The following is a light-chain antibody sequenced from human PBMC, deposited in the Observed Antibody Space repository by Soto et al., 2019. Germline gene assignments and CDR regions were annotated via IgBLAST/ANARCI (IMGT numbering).Light chain of an antibody. V-gene: IGKV3-20*01. Sequence: EIVLTQSPCTLSLSPGEGATLSCRASQSVISSHLAWYQQKPGQAPRLLIYDASTRATGIPDRFSGSGSGTDFSLTISRLEPEDFAVYYCQQYGSSVTFGQGTRLEIK. J-gene: IGKJ5*01. CDR3: QQYGSSVT. CDR2: DAS. CDR1: QSVISSH.